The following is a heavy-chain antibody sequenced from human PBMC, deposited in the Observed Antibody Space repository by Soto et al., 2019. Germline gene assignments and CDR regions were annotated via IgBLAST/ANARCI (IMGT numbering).Heavy chain of an antibody. D-gene: IGHD1-1*01. J-gene: IGHJ4*02. CDR3: ARGRYGDY. CDR1: GYAFTTYG. Sequence: QVHLVQSGAEVKKPGASVKVSCKGSGYAFTTYGITWVRQAPGQGLEWMGWISAHNGNTNYAQKLQGRVTVTRDTSTSTAYMELRSLISDDTAVYYFARGRYGDYWGQGALVTVSS. CDR2: ISAHNGNT. V-gene: IGHV1-18*01.